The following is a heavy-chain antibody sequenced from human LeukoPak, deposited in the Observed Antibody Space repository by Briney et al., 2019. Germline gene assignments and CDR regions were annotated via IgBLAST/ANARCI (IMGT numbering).Heavy chain of an antibody. CDR1: GYTFTGYY. Sequence: ASVKVSCKASGYTFTGYYMHWVRQAPGQGLEWMGWISAYNGNTNYAQKLQGRVTMTTDTSTSTAYMELRSLRSDDTAVYYCAREGNIVVVPAATYYYYYGVDVWGQGTTVTVSS. D-gene: IGHD2-2*01. CDR3: AREGNIVVVPAATYYYYYGVDV. V-gene: IGHV1-18*04. CDR2: ISAYNGNT. J-gene: IGHJ6*02.